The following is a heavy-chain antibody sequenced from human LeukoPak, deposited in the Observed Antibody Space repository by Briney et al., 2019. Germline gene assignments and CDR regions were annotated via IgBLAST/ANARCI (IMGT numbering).Heavy chain of an antibody. V-gene: IGHV4-39*01. D-gene: IGHD2-2*02. J-gene: IGHJ4*02. Sequence: SETLSLTCTVSGGSISSSSYYWGWIRQPPGKGLEWIGSIYYSGSTYYNPSLKSRVTISVDTSKNQFSLKLSSVTAADTAVYYCATPGYCSSTSCYTSFDYWGQGTLVTVSS. CDR3: ATPGYCSSTSCYTSFDY. CDR1: GGSISSSSYY. CDR2: IYYSGST.